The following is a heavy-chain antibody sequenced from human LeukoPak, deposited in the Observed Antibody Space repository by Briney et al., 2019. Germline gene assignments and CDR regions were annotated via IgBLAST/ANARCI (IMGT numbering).Heavy chain of an antibody. Sequence: GESLKISCKGSGYSFTSYWIGWVRQMPGKGLEWMGIIYPGDSDTRYSPSFQGQVTISADKSISTAYLQWSSLKASDTAMYYCARGTTVTAYHYYGMDVWGQGTTVTVSS. CDR2: IYPGDSDT. CDR3: ARGTTVTAYHYYGMDV. CDR1: GYSFTSYW. D-gene: IGHD4-11*01. J-gene: IGHJ6*02. V-gene: IGHV5-51*01.